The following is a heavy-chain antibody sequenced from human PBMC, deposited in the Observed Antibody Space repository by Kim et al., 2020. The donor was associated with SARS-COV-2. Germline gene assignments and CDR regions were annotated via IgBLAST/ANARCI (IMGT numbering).Heavy chain of an antibody. CDR1: GYTFTSYG. CDR3: ARLVTSSNYYYYYGMDV. J-gene: IGHJ6*02. V-gene: IGHV1-18*01. Sequence: ASVKVSCKASGYTFTSYGISWVRQAPGQGLEWMGWISAYNGNTNYAQKLQGRVTMTTDTSTSTAYMELRSLRSDDTAVYYCARLVTSSNYYYYYGMDVWGQGTTVTVSS. D-gene: IGHD2-2*01. CDR2: ISAYNGNT.